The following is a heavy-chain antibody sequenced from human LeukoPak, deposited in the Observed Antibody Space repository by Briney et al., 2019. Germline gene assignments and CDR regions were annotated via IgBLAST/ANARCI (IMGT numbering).Heavy chain of an antibody. J-gene: IGHJ5*02. CDR1: GGSISSCY. CDR2: VYSSGST. Sequence: SPTLSLTCSVAGGSISSCYWSGMGQPPKSGLGPGGYVYSSGSTNYNPSLKGRVTISVDASKNQFSLKLSSVTAADTAVYYCARVRPTVAVAGTFWFDPWGQGTLVTVSS. V-gene: IGHV4-59*01. D-gene: IGHD6-19*01. CDR3: ARVRPTVAVAGTFWFDP.